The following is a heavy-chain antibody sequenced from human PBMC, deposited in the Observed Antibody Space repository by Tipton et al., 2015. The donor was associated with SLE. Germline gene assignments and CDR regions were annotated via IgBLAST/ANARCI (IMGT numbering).Heavy chain of an antibody. CDR2: IYYSGST. J-gene: IGHJ6*03. CDR3: ARERYCSSSRCLTGYFYFLDV. D-gene: IGHD2-2*01. V-gene: IGHV4-39*07. CDR1: GGSISHSYYY. Sequence: LRLSCTVSGGSISHSYYYWGWIRQPPEKGLEWIGRIYYSGSTYSNPSLKSRVTISGDTSKNQFSLKLSSVTAADTAVYYCARERYCSSSRCLTGYFYFLDVWGKGTTVTVSS.